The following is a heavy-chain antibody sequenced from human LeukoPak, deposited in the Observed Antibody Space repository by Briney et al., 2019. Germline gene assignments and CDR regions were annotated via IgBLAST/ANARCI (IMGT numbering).Heavy chain of an antibody. CDR2: SIPIFGTA. CDR3: ARTYYYGSGSYRGAEYFQH. Sequence: RASVKVSCKASGGTFSSYAISWVRQARGQGLEWMGRSIPIFGTANYAQKFQGRVTITTDESTSTAYMELSSLRSEDTAVYYCARTYYYGSGSYRGAEYFQHWGQGTLVTVSS. V-gene: IGHV1-69*05. CDR1: GGTFSSYA. D-gene: IGHD3-10*01. J-gene: IGHJ1*01.